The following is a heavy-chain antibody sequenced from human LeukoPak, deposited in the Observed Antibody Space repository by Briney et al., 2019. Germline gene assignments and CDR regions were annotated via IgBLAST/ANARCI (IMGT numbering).Heavy chain of an antibody. D-gene: IGHD2-15*01. CDR1: GGSISSYY. CDR3: ARFRGGGQLAPRRIPNWFDP. Sequence: SETLSLTCTVSGGSISSYYWSWIRQPAGKGLEWSGRIYTSVGTKYKPSLKRRVTMSGDTSKNQFSLKLSSVTAPDTAVYYCARFRGGGQLAPRRIPNWFDPWGQGTLVAVSS. V-gene: IGHV4-4*07. CDR2: IYTSVGT. J-gene: IGHJ5*02.